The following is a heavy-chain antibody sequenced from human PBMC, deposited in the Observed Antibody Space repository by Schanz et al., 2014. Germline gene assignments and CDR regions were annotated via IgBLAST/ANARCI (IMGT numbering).Heavy chain of an antibody. Sequence: QVQLVESGGGVVQPGRSLRLSCAASGFSFSTYAMHWVRQAPGKGLEWVAVILYDGSKTYYADSVRGRFTLSRDNSKNTVYLQMNSLRAEDTALYFCATDYSGGGCHIWGQGTMVTVSS. CDR3: ATDYSGGGCHI. CDR1: GFSFSTYA. J-gene: IGHJ3*02. CDR2: ILYDGSKT. D-gene: IGHD6-19*01. V-gene: IGHV3-30*04.